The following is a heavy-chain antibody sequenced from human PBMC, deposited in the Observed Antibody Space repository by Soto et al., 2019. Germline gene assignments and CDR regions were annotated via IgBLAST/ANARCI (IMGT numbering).Heavy chain of an antibody. V-gene: IGHV1-69*04. D-gene: IGHD6-6*01. CDR1: GDTFSSYS. J-gene: IGHJ4*02. CDR3: AKERRGRPSSSSGYFDY. CDR2: IIPILGIT. Sequence: SVKVSCKASGDTFSSYSFTWVRQAPGQGLEWMGRIIPILGITNYAQKFQGRVTITADKSTSTAYMELSSLRAEDTAVYYCAKERRGRPSSSSGYFDYWGQGTLVTVSS.